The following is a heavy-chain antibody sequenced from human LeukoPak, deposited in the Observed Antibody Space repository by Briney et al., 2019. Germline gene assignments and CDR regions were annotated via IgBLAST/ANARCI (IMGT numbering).Heavy chain of an antibody. J-gene: IGHJ4*02. CDR3: AALARDY. Sequence: GGSLRLSCAASGFIASSNYMTWVRQAPGEGLEWVSVIHNDGSTYYAESVKGRFTISRDNSKNTLYLQMNSLRVEDTAVYYCAALARDYWGQGILVTVSS. CDR2: IHNDGST. CDR1: GFIASSNY. V-gene: IGHV3-53*01. D-gene: IGHD3-3*02.